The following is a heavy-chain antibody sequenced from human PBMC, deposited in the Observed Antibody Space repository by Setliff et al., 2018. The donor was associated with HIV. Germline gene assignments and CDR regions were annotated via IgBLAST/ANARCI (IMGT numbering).Heavy chain of an antibody. D-gene: IGHD3-3*01. J-gene: IGHJ6*02. CDR1: GFTFSDCS. Sequence: GGSLRLSCAASGFTFSDCSMNWVRKAPGKGLEWVSYISSSSSTIYYADSVKGRFTISRDNSKNTLYLQMNSWRAEDTAVYYCARATYYYFWRGNLYGMDVWGQGTAVTVSS. V-gene: IGHV3-48*04. CDR2: ISSSSSTI. CDR3: ARATYYYFWRGNLYGMDV.